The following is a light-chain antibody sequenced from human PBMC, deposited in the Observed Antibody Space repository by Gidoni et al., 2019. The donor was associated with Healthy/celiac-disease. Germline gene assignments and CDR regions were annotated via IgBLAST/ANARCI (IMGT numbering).Light chain of an antibody. CDR2: GAS. CDR1: QRVSSSY. V-gene: IGKV3-20*01. Sequence: ELVLTQSPGTLSLSPGERATLSCRARQRVSSSYLAWYQQKPGQAPRLLIYGASSRATGIPDRFSGSGSGTDFTLTISRLEPEDFAVYYCQQYGSSPWTFGQGTKVEIK. CDR3: QQYGSSPWT. J-gene: IGKJ1*01.